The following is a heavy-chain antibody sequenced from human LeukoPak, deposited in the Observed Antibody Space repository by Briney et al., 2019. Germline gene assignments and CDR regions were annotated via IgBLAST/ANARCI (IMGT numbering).Heavy chain of an antibody. J-gene: IGHJ4*02. D-gene: IGHD5-12*01. CDR1: GGSFSGYY. CDR3: ARVRYSGCVDY. CDR2: INHSGST. Sequence: PSETLSLTCAVYGGSFSGYYWSWIRQPPGKGLEWIGEINHSGSTNYNPSLKSRVTISVDTSKNQFSLKLSSVTAADTAVYYCARVRYSGCVDYWGQGTLVTVSS. V-gene: IGHV4-34*01.